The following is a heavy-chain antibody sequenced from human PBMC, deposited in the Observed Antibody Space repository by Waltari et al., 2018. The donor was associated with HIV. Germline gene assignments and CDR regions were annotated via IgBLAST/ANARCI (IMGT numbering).Heavy chain of an antibody. CDR3: ARHSTTSTHFFDY. CDR2: ISSGSGTI. D-gene: IGHD2-2*01. Sequence: EVQLAESGGGLVQPGGSLRLSCTASGFTFNTFRMDWVRLAPGKGVEWISYISSGSGTIYYADSVKGRFTISRDNAKKSLYLQMNSLRDEDTAVYFCARHSTTSTHFFDYWGQGTLVTVSS. J-gene: IGHJ4*02. CDR1: GFTFNTFR. V-gene: IGHV3-48*02.